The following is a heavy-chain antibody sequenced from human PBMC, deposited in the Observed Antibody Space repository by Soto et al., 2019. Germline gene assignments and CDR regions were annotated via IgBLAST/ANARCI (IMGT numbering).Heavy chain of an antibody. CDR1: GYTFSSHN. D-gene: IGHD3-10*01. Sequence: ASVKVSCKASGYTFSSHNINWVRQAPGQGLDWMGWISGYNGNTKYAPTFQGRFTMTTDTSTNTGYMELRSLTSDDTAMYYCARDTFGYVDGVDMWGQGTMVTVSS. CDR3: ARDTFGYVDGVDM. J-gene: IGHJ3*02. V-gene: IGHV1-18*01. CDR2: ISGYNGNT.